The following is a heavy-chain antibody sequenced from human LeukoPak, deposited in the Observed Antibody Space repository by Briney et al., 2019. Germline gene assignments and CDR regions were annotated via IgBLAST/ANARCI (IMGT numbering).Heavy chain of an antibody. CDR2: INHSGST. CDR1: GGSFRGYY. V-gene: IGHV4-34*01. J-gene: IGHJ5*02. Sequence: SETLSLTCAVYGGSFRGYYGSWIRQPPGKGLDWIGEINHSGSTNYNPSLKSRVTISVDTSKNQFSLKLSSVTAADTAVYYCARKDIVVVPAAQNWFDPWGQGTLVTVSS. CDR3: ARKDIVVVPAAQNWFDP. D-gene: IGHD2-2*01.